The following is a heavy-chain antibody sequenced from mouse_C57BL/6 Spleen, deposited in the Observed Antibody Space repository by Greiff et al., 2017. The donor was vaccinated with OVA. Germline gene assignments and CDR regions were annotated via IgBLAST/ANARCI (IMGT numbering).Heavy chain of an antibody. Sequence: VQLQQSGAELVRPGASVTLSCKASGYTFTDYEMHWVKQTPVHGLEWIGAIDPETGGTAYNQKFKGKAILTADKSSSTAYMELRSLTSEDSAVYYCTRRENYYGTLYYFDYWGQGTTLTVSS. CDR1: GYTFTDYE. D-gene: IGHD1-1*01. J-gene: IGHJ2*01. CDR2: IDPETGGT. V-gene: IGHV1-15*01. CDR3: TRRENYYGTLYYFDY.